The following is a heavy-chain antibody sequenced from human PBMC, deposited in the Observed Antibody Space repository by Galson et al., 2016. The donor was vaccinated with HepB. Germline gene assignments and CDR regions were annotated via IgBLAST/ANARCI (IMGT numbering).Heavy chain of an antibody. V-gene: IGHV1-18*04. CDR3: ARDRRQQPHARYFDP. Sequence: SVKVSCKASGYTFTSYGISWVRQAPGQRLEWMGWISGYNGNTHYAQKFRARVTMTTDTSTSTAYMELRSLRSDDTAVYYCARDRRQQPHARYFDPWGQGTLVTVSS. CDR2: ISGYNGNT. J-gene: IGHJ5*02. CDR1: GYTFTSYG. D-gene: IGHD6-13*01.